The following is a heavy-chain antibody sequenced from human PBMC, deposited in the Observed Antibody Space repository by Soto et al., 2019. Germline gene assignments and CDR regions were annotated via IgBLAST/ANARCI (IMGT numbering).Heavy chain of an antibody. CDR1: TDSSSFTNSY. CDR2: SSYNGGT. V-gene: IGHV4-39*01. CDR3: ARHRIEVVWRGFDF. D-gene: IGHD3-10*01. Sequence: LSLTCTVSTDSSSFTNSYWGWIRQPPGKGLQWIGSSSYNGGTFYNPSLKGRVVISFDTSKKQSSLQVTSVTAADTAVYFRARHRIEVVWRGFDFWGQGSPVTVSS. J-gene: IGHJ4*02.